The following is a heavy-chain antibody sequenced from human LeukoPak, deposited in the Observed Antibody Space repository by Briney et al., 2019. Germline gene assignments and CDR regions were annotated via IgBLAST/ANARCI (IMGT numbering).Heavy chain of an antibody. CDR1: GFSFSNSW. J-gene: IGHJ4*02. D-gene: IGHD2-2*01. CDR2: INQDRSTK. Sequence: GRSLRLSCAATGFSFSNSWMTWVRQAPGKGPEWLANINQDRSTKNYVDAVEGRFTISRDNAKNSVYLQMNSLRAEDTAVYYCARDFAYQQFDYWGQGTLVTVSS. V-gene: IGHV3-7*01. CDR3: ARDFAYQQFDY.